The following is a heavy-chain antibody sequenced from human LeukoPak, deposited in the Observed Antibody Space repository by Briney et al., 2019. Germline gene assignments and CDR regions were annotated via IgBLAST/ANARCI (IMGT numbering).Heavy chain of an antibody. V-gene: IGHV3-7*03. J-gene: IGHJ4*02. CDR2: INQDGTEK. CDR3: ARDGFGTGSN. Sequence: GGSLRLSCAASGFTFSSYWMSWVRQAPGEGLEWVAKINQDGTEKAYVDSVRGRFTISRDNAKNSLFLQMNSLRAEDTAVYYCARDGFGTGSNWGQGTLVTVSS. CDR1: GFTFSSYW. D-gene: IGHD3-16*01.